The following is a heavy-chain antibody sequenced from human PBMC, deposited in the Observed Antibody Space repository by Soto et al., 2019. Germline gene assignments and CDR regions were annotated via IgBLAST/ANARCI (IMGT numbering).Heavy chain of an antibody. CDR1: GCSISSYY. D-gene: IGHD3-3*01. J-gene: IGHJ6*02. CDR2: IYYSGST. CDR3: ARGSCFWSDPYYYYGMDV. V-gene: IGHV4-59*01. Sequence: SETLSLTCTSSGCSISSYYWNWIRQPPGKGLEWIGYIYYSGSTNYYPSLKSRVTISVDTSKNQFALKLSSVTAADTAVYYCARGSCFWSDPYYYYGMDVWGQGTTVTVYS.